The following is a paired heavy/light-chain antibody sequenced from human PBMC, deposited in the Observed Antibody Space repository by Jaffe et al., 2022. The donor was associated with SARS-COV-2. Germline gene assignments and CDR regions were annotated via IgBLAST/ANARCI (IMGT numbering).Light chain of an antibody. CDR3: SAWDSSLSAWV. CDR1: SNNVGNQG. Sequence: QAGLTQPPSVSKDLRQTATLTCTGDSNNVGNQGAAWLQQHQGHPPKLLSYRNDNRPSGISERFSASRSGNTASLTITGLQPEDEADYYCSAWDSSLSAWVFGGGTKLTVL. CDR2: RND. V-gene: IGLV10-54*04. J-gene: IGLJ3*02.
Heavy chain of an antibody. CDR3: ARELGATDY. V-gene: IGHV1-46*01. D-gene: IGHD1-26*01. CDR1: GFTLTSSY. J-gene: IGHJ4*02. CDR2: IIPSGGDT. Sequence: QVQLVQSGAEVKKPGASVKISCKASGFTLTSSYMQWVRQAPGQGLEWMGLIIPSGGDTRYAQKFQGRVTMTSDTSTSTVYMELSSLRSEDTAVYYCARELGATDYWGQGTLVIVSS.